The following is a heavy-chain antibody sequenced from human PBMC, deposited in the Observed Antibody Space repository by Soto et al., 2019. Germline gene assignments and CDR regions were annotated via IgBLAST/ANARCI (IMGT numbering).Heavy chain of an antibody. J-gene: IGHJ6*03. CDR2: ISGSGGST. D-gene: IGHD3-3*01. Sequence: GGSLRLSCAASGFTFSSYAMSWVRQAPGKGLEWVSAISGSGGSTYYADSVKGRFTISRDNSKNTLYLQMNSLRAEDTAVYYCAKGRLSRDFWSGYYSGYYYMDVWGKGTTVTVSS. V-gene: IGHV3-23*01. CDR3: AKGRLSRDFWSGYYSGYYYMDV. CDR1: GFTFSSYA.